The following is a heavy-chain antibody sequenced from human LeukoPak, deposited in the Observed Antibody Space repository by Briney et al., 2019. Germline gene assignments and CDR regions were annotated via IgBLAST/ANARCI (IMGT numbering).Heavy chain of an antibody. V-gene: IGHV6-1*01. CDR3: ARDQGGSESQIYY. CDR2: TYYRSKWSN. Sequence: SQTLSLTCAISGDSVSSNSAAWNWLRQSPSRGLEWLGRTYYRSKWSNNYAISVKSRITINPDTSKNQFSLKLTSVTAADTAVYYCARDQGGSESQIYYWGQGTLVTVSS. D-gene: IGHD3-10*01. J-gene: IGHJ4*02. CDR1: GDSVSSNSAA.